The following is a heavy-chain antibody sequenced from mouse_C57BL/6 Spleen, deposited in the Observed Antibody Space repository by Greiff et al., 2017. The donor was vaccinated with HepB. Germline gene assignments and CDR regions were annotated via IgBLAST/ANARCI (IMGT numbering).Heavy chain of an antibody. V-gene: IGHV1-26*01. D-gene: IGHD1-1*01. J-gene: IGHJ2*01. CDR3: ATTVVAYYFDY. CDR1: GYTFTDYY. Sequence: EVQLQQSGPELVKPGASVKISCKASGYTFTDYYMNWVKQSHGKSLEWIGDINPNNGGTSYNQKFKGKATLTVDKSSSTAYMELRSLTSEDSAVYYYATTVVAYYFDYWGQGTTLTVSS. CDR2: INPNNGGT.